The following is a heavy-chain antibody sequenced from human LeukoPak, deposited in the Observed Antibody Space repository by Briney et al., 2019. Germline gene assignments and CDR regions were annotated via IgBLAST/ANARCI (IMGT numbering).Heavy chain of an antibody. CDR1: GGTFSSYA. J-gene: IGHJ6*03. D-gene: IGHD2-2*01. CDR2: IIPIFGTA. V-gene: IGHV1-69*13. CDR3: ARPYCSSTSCYGAGDYCYYYMDV. Sequence: SVKVSCKASGGTFSSYAISWVRQAPGQGLEWMGGIIPIFGTANYAQKFQGRVTITADESTSTAYMELSSLRSEDTAVYYCARPYCSSTSCYGAGDYCYYYMDVWGKGTTVTVSS.